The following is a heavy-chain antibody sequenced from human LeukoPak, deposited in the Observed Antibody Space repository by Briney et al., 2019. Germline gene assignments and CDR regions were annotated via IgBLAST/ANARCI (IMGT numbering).Heavy chain of an antibody. V-gene: IGHV3-30*02. CDR1: GFTFSSYG. CDR3: ANKQGLERLPGY. J-gene: IGHJ4*02. Sequence: GGSLRLSCAASGFTFSSYGMHWVRQAPGKGLEWVAFIRYDGSNKYYADSVKGRFTISRDNSKNTLYLQMNSLRAEDTAVYYCANKQGLERLPGYWGQGTLVTVSS. CDR2: IRYDGSNK. D-gene: IGHD1-1*01.